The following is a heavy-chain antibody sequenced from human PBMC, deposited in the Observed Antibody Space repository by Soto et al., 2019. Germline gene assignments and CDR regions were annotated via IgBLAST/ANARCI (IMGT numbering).Heavy chain of an antibody. Sequence: GASVKVSCKASGYTFTTYYIHWVRQAPGQGLEWMGVINPSGGSINYAQKFQGRVTMTRDTSTSTVYMELSSLKASDTAMYYCARHGSPDYYDSSGYYLSPYGMDVWGQGTTVTVSS. D-gene: IGHD3-22*01. CDR3: ARHGSPDYYDSSGYYLSPYGMDV. CDR2: INPSGGSI. CDR1: GYTFTTYY. V-gene: IGHV1-46*01. J-gene: IGHJ6*02.